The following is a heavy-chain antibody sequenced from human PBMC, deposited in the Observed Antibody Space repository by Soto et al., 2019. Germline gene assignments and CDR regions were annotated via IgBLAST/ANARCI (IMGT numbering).Heavy chain of an antibody. CDR1: GFTFDDYA. J-gene: IGHJ4*02. CDR2: ISWNSGSI. V-gene: IGHV3-9*01. CDR3: AKDEGLVAGHFDY. D-gene: IGHD6-19*01. Sequence: GGSLRLSCAASGFTFDDYAMHWVRQAPGKGLEWVSGISWNSGSIGYADSVKGRFTISRDNAKNSLYLQMNSLRAEDTALYYCAKDEGLVAGHFDYWGQGTLVTVSS.